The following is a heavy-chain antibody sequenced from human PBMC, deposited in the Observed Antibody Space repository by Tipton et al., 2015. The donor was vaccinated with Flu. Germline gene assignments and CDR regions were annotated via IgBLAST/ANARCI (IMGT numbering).Heavy chain of an antibody. CDR3: AKNSRDYYYGSGTSYPPFYNYGVAV. V-gene: IGHV3-23*01. Sequence: SLRLSCTATGFAFSTYAMTWVRLAPGKGLEWVSTISGSGSPTYYADSVKGRFTISRDNSKQTLYLQMNSLNADDTAIYYCAKNSRDYYYGSGTSYPPFYNYGVAVWGQGTMVTVSS. J-gene: IGHJ6*02. D-gene: IGHD3-10*01. CDR1: GFAFSTYA. CDR2: ISGSGSPT.